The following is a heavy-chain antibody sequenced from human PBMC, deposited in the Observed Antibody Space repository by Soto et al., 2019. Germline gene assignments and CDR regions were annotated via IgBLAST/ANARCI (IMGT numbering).Heavy chain of an antibody. CDR1: GGSISSGGYS. V-gene: IGHV4-30-2*01. CDR3: ARDYYDSSGYGYFDY. CDR2: IYHSGST. Sequence: QLQLQESGSGLVKPLQTLSLTCAVSGGSISSGGYSWSWIRQPPGKGLEWIGYIYHSGSTYYNPSLKSRVTISVDRSKNQFSLKLSSVTAADTAVYYCARDYYDSSGYGYFDYWGQGTLVTVSS. D-gene: IGHD3-22*01. J-gene: IGHJ4*02.